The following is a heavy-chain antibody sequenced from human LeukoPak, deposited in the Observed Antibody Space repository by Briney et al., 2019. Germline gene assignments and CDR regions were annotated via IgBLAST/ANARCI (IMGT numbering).Heavy chain of an antibody. CDR1: GFTFSSYG. J-gene: IGHJ3*02. V-gene: IGHV3-30*03. D-gene: IGHD1-26*01. Sequence: GGSLRLSCAASGFTFSSYGMHWVRQAPGKGLEWVAVISYDGSNKYYADSVKGRFTISRDNSKNTLYLQMNSLRAEDTAVYYCARGQIVGATTDAFDIWGQGTMVTVSS. CDR3: ARGQIVGATTDAFDI. CDR2: ISYDGSNK.